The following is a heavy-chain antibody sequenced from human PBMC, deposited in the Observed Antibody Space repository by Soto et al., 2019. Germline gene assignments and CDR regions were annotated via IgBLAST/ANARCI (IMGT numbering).Heavy chain of an antibody. CDR1: GFTFSSYG. CDR3: AKYHSSGSLPT. CDR2: ISYDGSNK. D-gene: IGHD1-26*01. V-gene: IGHV3-30*18. J-gene: IGHJ4*02. Sequence: QAQLVESGGGVVQPGRSLSLSCAASGFTFSSYGMHWVRQAPGKGLEWVAVISYDGSNKYYADSVKGRFTISRDNSKNTLYLQMNSLRAEDTAVYYCAKYHSSGSLPTWGQGTLVTVSS.